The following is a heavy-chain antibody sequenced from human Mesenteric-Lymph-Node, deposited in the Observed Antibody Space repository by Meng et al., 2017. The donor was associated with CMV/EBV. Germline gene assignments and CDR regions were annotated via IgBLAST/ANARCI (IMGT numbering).Heavy chain of an antibody. CDR3: VKGPNGYSNYYFDY. D-gene: IGHD4-11*01. CDR2: ISGGGTTK. CDR1: GFAFNTFE. J-gene: IGHJ4*02. V-gene: IGHV3-48*03. Sequence: GGSLRLSCAASGFAFNTFEMLWVRHVPGKGLEWLSYISGGGTTKYADSVKGRFTISRDNAKNSLYLQMNSLRAEDTALYYCVKGPNGYSNYYFDYWGQGSLVTVSS.